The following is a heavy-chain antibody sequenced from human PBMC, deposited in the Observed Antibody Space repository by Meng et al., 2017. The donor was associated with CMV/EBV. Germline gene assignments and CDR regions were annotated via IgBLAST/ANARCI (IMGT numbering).Heavy chain of an antibody. V-gene: IGHV1-2*02. Sequence: ASVKVSCKASGYTFTGYYMHWVRQAPGQGLEWMGWINPNSGGTNYAQKFQGRVTMTRDTSISTAYMELSRLRSDDTAVYYCARSGITIFGVATPQGWFDPWGQGTLVTVSS. CDR2: INPNSGGT. CDR3: ARSGITIFGVATPQGWFDP. D-gene: IGHD3-3*01. CDR1: GYTFTGYY. J-gene: IGHJ5*02.